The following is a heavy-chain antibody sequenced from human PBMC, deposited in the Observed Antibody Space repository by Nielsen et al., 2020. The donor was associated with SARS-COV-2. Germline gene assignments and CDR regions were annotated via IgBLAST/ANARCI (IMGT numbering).Heavy chain of an antibody. Sequence: ASVKVSCKASGYTFTSYDINWVRQATGQGLEWMGWMNSNSGNTGYAQKFQGRVTMTRNTSISTAYMELSSLRSEDTAVYYCASDIAARPSYYYYGMDVWGQGTTVTVSS. CDR1: GYTFTSYD. V-gene: IGHV1-8*01. J-gene: IGHJ6*02. CDR2: MNSNSGNT. CDR3: ASDIAARPSYYYYGMDV. D-gene: IGHD6-6*01.